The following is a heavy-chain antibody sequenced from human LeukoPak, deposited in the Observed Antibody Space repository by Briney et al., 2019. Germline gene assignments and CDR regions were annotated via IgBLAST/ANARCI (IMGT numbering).Heavy chain of an antibody. V-gene: IGHV1-69*05. CDR1: GGTFSSYA. Sequence: ASVKVSCKASGGTFSSYAISWVRQATGQRLEWMGGIIPIFGTANYAQKFQGRVTITTDESTSTAYMELSSLRSEDTAVYYCARQITGTTIGWFDPWGQGTLVTVSS. CDR3: ARQITGTTIGWFDP. D-gene: IGHD1-7*01. J-gene: IGHJ5*02. CDR2: IIPIFGTA.